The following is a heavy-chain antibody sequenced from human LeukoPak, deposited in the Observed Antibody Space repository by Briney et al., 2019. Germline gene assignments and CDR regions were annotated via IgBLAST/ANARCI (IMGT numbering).Heavy chain of an antibody. Sequence: GRSLRLSCAASGFTFSSYGMHWVRQAPGKGLEWVAVIWYDGSNKYYADSVKGRFTISRDNSKNTLYLQMNSLRAEDTAVYYCARDRGDYDSSGYLSLDYWGQGTLVTVSS. CDR2: IWYDGSNK. V-gene: IGHV3-33*01. CDR1: GFTFSSYG. CDR3: ARDRGDYDSSGYLSLDY. D-gene: IGHD3-22*01. J-gene: IGHJ4*02.